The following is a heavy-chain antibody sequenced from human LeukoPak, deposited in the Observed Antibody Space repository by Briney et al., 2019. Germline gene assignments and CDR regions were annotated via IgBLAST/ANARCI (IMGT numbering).Heavy chain of an antibody. J-gene: IGHJ4*02. Sequence: SETLSLTCTVSGGSIGSYYWSWIRQPPGKGLEWIGYVYYSGSAHYNPSLKSRVTISVDTSKNQFSLKLSSVTAADTAVYYCAGGTYYYFDYWGQGTLVTVSS. V-gene: IGHV4-59*01. CDR1: GGSIGSYY. CDR3: AGGTYYYFDY. CDR2: VYYSGSA. D-gene: IGHD1-26*01.